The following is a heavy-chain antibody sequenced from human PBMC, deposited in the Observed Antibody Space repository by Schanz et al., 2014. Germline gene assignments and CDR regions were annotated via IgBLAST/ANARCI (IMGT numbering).Heavy chain of an antibody. Sequence: QVHVVQSGPAVRKPGASVKVSCTVSGYSLIELSMHWVRHSPGKGLEWMGGFDRQNGVAIYAQKFQGRVTMTEYPSTDTAHMGLSSLTTADTAVYYCAPVRDPWDLVYFVYWGQGSLVTVSS. V-gene: IGHV1-24*01. J-gene: IGHJ4*02. D-gene: IGHD1-26*01. CDR1: GYSLIELS. CDR2: FDRQNGVA. CDR3: APVRDPWDLVYFVY.